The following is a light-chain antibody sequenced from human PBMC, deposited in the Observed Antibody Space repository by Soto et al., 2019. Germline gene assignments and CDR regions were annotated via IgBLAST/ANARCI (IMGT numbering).Light chain of an antibody. CDR2: RNN. CDR1: SSNIESNY. J-gene: IGLJ1*01. CDR3: AAWDDSLSGHYV. Sequence: QSVLTQPPSASGTPGPRVAISCSGSSSNIESNYVYWYQQLPGTAPKLLIYRNNQRPSGVPDRFSGSKSGTSASLAISGLRSEDEADYYCAAWDDSLSGHYVFGTGTKLTVL. V-gene: IGLV1-47*01.